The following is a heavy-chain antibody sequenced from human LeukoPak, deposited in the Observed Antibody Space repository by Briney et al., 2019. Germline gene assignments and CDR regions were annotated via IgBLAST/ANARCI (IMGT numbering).Heavy chain of an antibody. CDR3: ARDRRIAVAGLLFRFDP. J-gene: IGHJ5*02. CDR2: ISAYNGNA. CDR1: GYTFTNYG. Sequence: ASVKVSCKASGYTFTNYGITWVRQAPGQGLEWMGWISAYNGNAIYAQKVQGRVTMTTDTSTTTGYMELRSLRSDDTAVYYCARDRRIAVAGLLFRFDPWGQGTLVTVSS. D-gene: IGHD6-19*01. V-gene: IGHV1-18*01.